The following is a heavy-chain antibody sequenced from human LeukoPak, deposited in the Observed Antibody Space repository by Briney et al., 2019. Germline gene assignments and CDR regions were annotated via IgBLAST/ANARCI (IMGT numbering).Heavy chain of an antibody. CDR2: ISGSGGST. Sequence: GGSLRLTCAACGFTFSSYAMSWVRQAPGKGLEWVSAISGSGGSTYYADSVKGGFTISRDNSKNTLYLQMNSLSAEDTAVYYCADYYYDSSGYYPEYFQHWGQGTLVTVSS. V-gene: IGHV3-23*01. CDR3: ADYYYDSSGYYPEYFQH. J-gene: IGHJ1*01. D-gene: IGHD3-22*01. CDR1: GFTFSSYA.